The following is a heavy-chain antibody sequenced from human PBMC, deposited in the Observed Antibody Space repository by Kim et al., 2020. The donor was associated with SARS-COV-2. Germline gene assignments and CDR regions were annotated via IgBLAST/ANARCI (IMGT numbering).Heavy chain of an antibody. CDR1: GGSISSYY. D-gene: IGHD2-2*02. CDR2: IYTSGST. V-gene: IGHV4-4*07. Sequence: SETLSLTCTVSGGSISSYYWSWIRQPAGKGLEWIGRIYTSGSTNYNPSLKSRVTMSVDTSKNQFSLKLSSVTAADTAVYYCARSHCSSTSCYSRDGDYYYGMDVWGQGTTVTVSS. J-gene: IGHJ6*02. CDR3: ARSHCSSTSCYSRDGDYYYGMDV.